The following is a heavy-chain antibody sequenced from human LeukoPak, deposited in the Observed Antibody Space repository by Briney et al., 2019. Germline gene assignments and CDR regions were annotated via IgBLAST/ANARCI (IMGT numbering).Heavy chain of an antibody. D-gene: IGHD3-10*01. V-gene: IGHV1-2*02. CDR2: INPNSGGT. CDR3: ARGGRFGPRNWFDP. J-gene: IGHJ5*02. Sequence: ASVKLSCKASGYTFTGYYMHWVRQAPGQGREWMGWINPNSGGTNYAQKFQGRDTMPRETSLSTAYMELSRLRSDDTAVYYCARGGRFGPRNWFDPWGQGTLVTVSS. CDR1: GYTFTGYY.